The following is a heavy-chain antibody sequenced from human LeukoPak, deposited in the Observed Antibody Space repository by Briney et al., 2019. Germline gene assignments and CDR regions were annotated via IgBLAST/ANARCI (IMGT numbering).Heavy chain of an antibody. Sequence: GGSLRLSCAASGFTFSGYEMNWVPQAPAKGLEWVSYMSSSGSTIYYADSVKGRLTISRDNAKNPLYLQMNSLRAEDTAIYYCARDPWYSGGWRFDYWGQGTLVTVSS. CDR3: ARDPWYSGGWRFDY. CDR1: GFTFSGYE. D-gene: IGHD6-19*01. CDR2: MSSSGSTI. J-gene: IGHJ4*02. V-gene: IGHV3-48*03.